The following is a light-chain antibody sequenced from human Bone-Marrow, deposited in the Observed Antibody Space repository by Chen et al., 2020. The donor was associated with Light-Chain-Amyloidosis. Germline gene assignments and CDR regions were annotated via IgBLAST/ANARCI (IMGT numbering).Light chain of an antibody. Sequence: QSSLPHHASAPRSPGQSLTISCSGSSLDVGGYHYVSWYQQHPGKVPKRIIYEVRNRPSGISNRFSGSKSGNTASLTISGLQAEDEADYYCSSYTGATDNFVFGTGTKVTVL. CDR2: EVR. CDR1: SLDVGGYHY. V-gene: IGLV2-14*01. CDR3: SSYTGATDNFV. J-gene: IGLJ1*01.